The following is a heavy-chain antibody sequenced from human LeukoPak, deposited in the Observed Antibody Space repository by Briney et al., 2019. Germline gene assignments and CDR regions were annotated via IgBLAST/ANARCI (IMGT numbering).Heavy chain of an antibody. D-gene: IGHD3-10*01. Sequence: PSEXLSLTCTVSGGSISSSHYYWGWIRQTPGKGLEWIGTIYYSGTTYYNPSLESRATISEGTSKNQFSLTLRSVTAADTAVYYCARQISDYYYYYIDVWGKGTTVTVSS. CDR2: IYYSGTT. CDR1: GGSISSSHYY. CDR3: ARQISDYYYYYIDV. J-gene: IGHJ6*03. V-gene: IGHV4-39*01.